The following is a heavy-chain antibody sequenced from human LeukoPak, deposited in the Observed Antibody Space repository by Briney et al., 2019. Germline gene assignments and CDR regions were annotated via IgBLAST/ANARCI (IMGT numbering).Heavy chain of an antibody. CDR1: GCTLTELS. CDR3: AIITGTEGS. CDR2: FDPEDGEI. Sequence: ASVKVSCEVSGCTLTELSMHWVRQAPGKGLEWMGGFDPEDGEIIYAQKFQGRVTMTEDTSTDTAYMELSSLRSEDTAVYYCAIITGTEGSWGQGTMVTVSS. J-gene: IGHJ3*01. D-gene: IGHD1-20*01. V-gene: IGHV1-24*01.